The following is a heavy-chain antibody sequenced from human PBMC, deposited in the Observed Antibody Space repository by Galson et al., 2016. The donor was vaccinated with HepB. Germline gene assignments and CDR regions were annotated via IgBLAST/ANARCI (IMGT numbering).Heavy chain of an antibody. Sequence: SLRLSCAASGFTFSRYSMQWVRQAPGKGLEWISSISTSSSYIYYADSVEGRFTISRDNAKNSLFLQMSSLRVEDTAVYYCAREGESVDDPLTFPDHWGQGTLVTVSS. D-gene: IGHD3-16*01. J-gene: IGHJ4*02. V-gene: IGHV3-21*01. CDR3: AREGESVDDPLTFPDH. CDR2: ISTSSSYI. CDR1: GFTFSRYS.